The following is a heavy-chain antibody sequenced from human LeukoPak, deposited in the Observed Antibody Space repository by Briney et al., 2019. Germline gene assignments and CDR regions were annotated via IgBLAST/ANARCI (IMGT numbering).Heavy chain of an antibody. CDR2: FSDNSGTT. J-gene: IGHJ4*02. D-gene: IGHD6-19*01. Sequence: PRGSLRLSCAASGFTFSSFAMSWVRQAPGKGLEWVSGFSDNSGTTYYAVSVKGRFTISRDNSKNTVYLQMNSLRAEDTAIYYCAKVYSTGWSYFDYWGQGILVTVSS. CDR1: GFTFSSFA. V-gene: IGHV3-23*01. CDR3: AKVYSTGWSYFDY.